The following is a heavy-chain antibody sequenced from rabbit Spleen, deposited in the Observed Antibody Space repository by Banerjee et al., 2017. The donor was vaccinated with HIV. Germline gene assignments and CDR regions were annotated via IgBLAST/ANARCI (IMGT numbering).Heavy chain of an antibody. V-gene: IGHV1S45*01. CDR3: AGYAAYDVYGYEYFNL. CDR2: INTATAKA. D-gene: IGHD6-1*01. Sequence: QEQLEGSGGGLVKPEGSLTLTCKASGFSFSYRDVMCWVRQAPGKGLEWIACINTATAKAVYASWAKGRFTISRTSSTTVTLQMTSLTAADTATYFCAGYAAYDVYGYEYFNLWGPGTLVTVS. CDR1: GFSFSYRDV. J-gene: IGHJ4*01.